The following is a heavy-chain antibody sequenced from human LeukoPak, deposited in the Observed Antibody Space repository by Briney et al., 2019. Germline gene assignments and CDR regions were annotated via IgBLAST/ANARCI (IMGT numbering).Heavy chain of an antibody. CDR1: GYTFRSFG. CDR3: AREPPIFYGSATIAMDH. D-gene: IGHD3-10*01. V-gene: IGHV1-18*01. Sequence: ASVKVSRKGSGYTFRSFGISWVRQAPGQGLEWMGWISIYNGDTKYAQKFQDRVTMTRDTSTSTAYMEVRSLRSDDTAVYYCAREPPIFYGSATIAMDHWGQGTLVTVSS. J-gene: IGHJ4*02. CDR2: ISIYNGDT.